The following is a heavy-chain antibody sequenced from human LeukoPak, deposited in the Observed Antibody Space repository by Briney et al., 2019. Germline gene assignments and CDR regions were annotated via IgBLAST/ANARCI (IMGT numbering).Heavy chain of an antibody. V-gene: IGHV4-31*03. D-gene: IGHD3-22*01. CDR3: AREMINQYIWFDP. CDR1: GGSISSGGYY. J-gene: IGHJ5*02. Sequence: SQTLSLTCTVSGGSISSGGYYWSWIRQHPGKGLEWIGYIYYSGSTYYNPSLKGRVTISVDTSKNQFSLKLSSVTAADTAVYYCAREMINQYIWFDPWGQGTLVTVSS. CDR2: IYYSGST.